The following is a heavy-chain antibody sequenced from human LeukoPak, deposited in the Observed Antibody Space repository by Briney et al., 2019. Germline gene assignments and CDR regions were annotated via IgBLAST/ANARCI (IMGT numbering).Heavy chain of an antibody. CDR3: AREVGLRYYFDY. CDR1: GGSISSYY. CDR2: ISNSGGT. Sequence: SETLSLTCTVSGGSISSYYWSWIRQPVGKGLEWIGRISNSGGTNYNPSLKSRVTMSVDTSKKQLSLELTSVTAADTAVYYCAREVGLRYYFDYWGQGSLVTVSS. J-gene: IGHJ4*02. V-gene: IGHV4-4*07. D-gene: IGHD2-15*01.